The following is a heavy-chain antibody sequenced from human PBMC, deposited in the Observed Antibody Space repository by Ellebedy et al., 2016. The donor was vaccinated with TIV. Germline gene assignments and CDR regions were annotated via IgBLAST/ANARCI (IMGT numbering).Heavy chain of an antibody. CDR2: IYPGDSDT. CDR1: GYSFTSYW. Sequence: GESLKISCKGSGYSFTSYWICWVRQTPGKGLEWMGIIYPGDSDTRYSPSFQGQVTISADKSISTAYLQWSSLKASDTAMYYCARRGYSYGNGYYYYGMDVWGQGTTVTVSS. J-gene: IGHJ6*02. CDR3: ARRGYSYGNGYYYYGMDV. D-gene: IGHD5-18*01. V-gene: IGHV5-51*01.